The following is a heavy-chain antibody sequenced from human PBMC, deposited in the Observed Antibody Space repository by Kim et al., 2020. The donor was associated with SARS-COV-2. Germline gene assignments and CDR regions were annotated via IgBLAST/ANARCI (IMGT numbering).Heavy chain of an antibody. V-gene: IGHV4-59*09. Sequence: LKSRFTISVATSRNQFSLKLSSVTAADTAVYYCARGLQAGGYYRDNWFDPWGQGTLVTVSS. J-gene: IGHJ5*02. D-gene: IGHD3-22*01. CDR3: ARGLQAGGYYRDNWFDP.